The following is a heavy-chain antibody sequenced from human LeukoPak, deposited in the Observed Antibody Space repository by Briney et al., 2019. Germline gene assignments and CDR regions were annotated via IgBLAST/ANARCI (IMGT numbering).Heavy chain of an antibody. Sequence: PSETLSLTCAVSGXSISSSNGWSWVRQPPGKGLEWIGEIYHSGSTNYNPSLKSRVTISVDKSKNQFSLKLSSVTAADTAVYYCARGGGSWKGAFDIWGQGTMVTVSS. J-gene: IGHJ3*02. D-gene: IGHD2-15*01. V-gene: IGHV4-4*02. CDR1: GXSISSSNG. CDR2: IYHSGST. CDR3: ARGGGSWKGAFDI.